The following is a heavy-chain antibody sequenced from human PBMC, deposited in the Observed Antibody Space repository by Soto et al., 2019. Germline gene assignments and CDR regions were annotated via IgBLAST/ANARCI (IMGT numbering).Heavy chain of an antibody. V-gene: IGHV3-23*01. Sequence: EVQLLDSGGGLVQPGGSLRLSCAASGFTFSSSAMSWVRQAPGKGLEWVSAVRGSGGTTYYADSVKGRFTISRDNSKNTLYLQMNGLRAEDTAIYFCARCTVDTIVTSGWCNYLDPWGQGTLVTVSS. CDR2: VRGSGGTT. CDR3: ARCTVDTIVTSGWCNYLDP. CDR1: GFTFSSSA. D-gene: IGHD6-19*01. J-gene: IGHJ5*02.